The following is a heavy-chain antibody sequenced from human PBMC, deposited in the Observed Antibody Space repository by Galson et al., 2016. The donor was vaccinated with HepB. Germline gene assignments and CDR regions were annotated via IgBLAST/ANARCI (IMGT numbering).Heavy chain of an antibody. V-gene: IGHV3-11*06. CDR3: ARGGSGWGHCNSVNCDGALDY. Sequence: SLRLSCAASGFTFNDYYMSWIRQAPGKGPEWLSYVGSSNSHTGVADSVKGRFTISRDNAKHSLYLQMSYLRAEDTAVYYCARGGSGWGHCNSVNCDGALDYWGQGTLVTVSA. D-gene: IGHD2/OR15-2a*01. CDR2: VGSSNSHT. CDR1: GFTFNDYY. J-gene: IGHJ4*02.